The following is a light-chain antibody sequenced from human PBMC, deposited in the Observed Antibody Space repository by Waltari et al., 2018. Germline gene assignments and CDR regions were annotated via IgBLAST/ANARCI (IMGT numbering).Light chain of an antibody. CDR2: AVS. J-gene: IGKJ1*01. CDR1: ESLNDNF. CDR3: QQYATSPGT. V-gene: IGKV3-20*01. Sequence: EIVLTQSPGTLSLSPGERATLSCRASESLNDNFVAWYRHKAGQSPRLLISAVSGRAPGIPDRFTGSGSGTDFTLTITSLEPEDFAVYYCQQYATSPGTFGQGTRVDIK.